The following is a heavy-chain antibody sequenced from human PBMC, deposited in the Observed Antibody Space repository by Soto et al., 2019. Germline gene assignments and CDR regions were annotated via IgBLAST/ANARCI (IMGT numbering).Heavy chain of an antibody. D-gene: IGHD3-3*01. Sequence: GGSLRLSCAASGFTFSNAWMNWVRQAPGKGLEWVGRIKSKTDGGTTDYAAPVKGRFTISRDDSKNTLYLQMNSLKTEDTAVYYCTTDPTTQLRFLEWFHIEALETFKGFDPWGQGTLVTVSS. CDR3: TTDPTTQLRFLEWFHIEALETFKGFDP. V-gene: IGHV3-15*07. CDR1: GFTFSNAW. J-gene: IGHJ5*02. CDR2: IKSKTDGGTT.